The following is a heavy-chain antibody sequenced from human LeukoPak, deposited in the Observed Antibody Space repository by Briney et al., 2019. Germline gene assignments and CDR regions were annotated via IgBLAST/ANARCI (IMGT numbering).Heavy chain of an antibody. CDR1: GGSISSYY. CDR2: IYYSGST. D-gene: IGHD5-24*01. V-gene: IGHV4-59*08. Sequence: SETLSLTCTVSGGSISSYYWSWIRQPPGKGLEWIGYIYYSGSTNYNPSLKSRVTISVDTSKNQFSLKLSSVTAADTAVYYCARQRDGYNYNWGQGTLVAVSS. CDR3: ARQRDGYNYN. J-gene: IGHJ4*02.